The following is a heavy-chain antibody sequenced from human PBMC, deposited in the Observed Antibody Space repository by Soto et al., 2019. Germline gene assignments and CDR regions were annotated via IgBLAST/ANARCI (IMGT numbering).Heavy chain of an antibody. CDR2: IYYSGST. CDR1: GGSISSGDYY. D-gene: IGHD4-17*01. J-gene: IGHJ3*02. CDR3: ARDHHGAPGDDAFDI. Sequence: QVQLQESGPGLVKPSQTLSLTCTVSGGSISSGDYYWSWIRQPPGKGLEWIGYIYYSGSTYYNPSLTSRVTISVDTSKNQFSLKLSSVTAADTAVYYCARDHHGAPGDDAFDIWGQGTMVTVSS. V-gene: IGHV4-30-4*01.